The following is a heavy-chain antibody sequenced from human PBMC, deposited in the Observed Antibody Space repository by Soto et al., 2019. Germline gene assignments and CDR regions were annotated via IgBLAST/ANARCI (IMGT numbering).Heavy chain of an antibody. CDR1: GGSFSGYY. J-gene: IGHJ4*02. CDR2: INHSGST. D-gene: IGHD5-18*01. V-gene: IGHV4-34*02. CDR3: ARGRVYGYYFDY. Sequence: QVQLQQWGAGLLKPSETLSLTCAVYGGSFSGYYWSWIRQPPGKGLEWIGEINHSGSTNYNPSLKSRVTISVDTSKNQFSLELSSVTGADTAVYYCARGRVYGYYFDYWGQGTLVTVSS.